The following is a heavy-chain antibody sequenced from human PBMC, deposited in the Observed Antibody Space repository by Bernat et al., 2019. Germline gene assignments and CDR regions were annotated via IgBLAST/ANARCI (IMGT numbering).Heavy chain of an antibody. D-gene: IGHD5-18*01. V-gene: IGHV3-30*19. CDR3: TSRGYNFKPSDY. CDR2: ISYDGSNK. CDR1: GFTFSSYG. Sequence: QVQLVESGGGVVQPGRSLRLSCAASGFTFSSYGMHWVRQAPGKGLEWVAVISYDGSNKYYADSVKGRFTISRDNSKNTLYLQMNSLRAEDTAVYYCTSRGYNFKPSDYWGQGTLVTVSS. J-gene: IGHJ4*02.